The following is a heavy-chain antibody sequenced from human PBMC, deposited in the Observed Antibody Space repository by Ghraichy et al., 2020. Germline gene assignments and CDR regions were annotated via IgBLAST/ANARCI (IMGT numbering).Heavy chain of an antibody. CDR2: ISSSSSYI. CDR3: ARSGYYSSSNAFDI. D-gene: IGHD6-6*01. CDR1: GFTLSAYS. Sequence: GESLNISCAASGFTLSAYSMNWVRQAPGKGLEWVSFISSSSSYIYYADSVKGRFTISRDNAKNSLYLQMNSLRAEDTAVYFCARSGYYSSSNAFDIWGQGTMVTVSS. J-gene: IGHJ3*02. V-gene: IGHV3-21*01.